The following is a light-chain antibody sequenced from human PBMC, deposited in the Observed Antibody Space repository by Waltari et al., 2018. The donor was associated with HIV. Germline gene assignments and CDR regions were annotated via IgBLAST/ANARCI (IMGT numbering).Light chain of an antibody. V-gene: IGKV3-15*01. CDR1: QRVGSR. J-gene: IGKJ1*01. CDR2: GAD. CDR3: QQYDDWPWT. Sequence: EVMMTQSPATLSVSPGERATLSCRASQRVGSRVAWYQKIPGQAPRLLIFGADTRASGVPARFTGSGSETEFTLTISSLQSEDFAVYFCQQYDDWPWTFGQGTKVEIK.